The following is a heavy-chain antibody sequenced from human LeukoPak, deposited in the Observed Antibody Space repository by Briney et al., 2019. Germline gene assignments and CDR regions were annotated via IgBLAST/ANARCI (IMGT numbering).Heavy chain of an antibody. V-gene: IGHV3-30*02. J-gene: IGHJ4*02. D-gene: IGHD6-19*01. CDR3: AKVGEQWQLDY. Sequence: PGGSLRLSCTTSGFTFSDYGMHWVRQAPGKGLEWVAFIRYDGGTKYYTDSVKGRFTVSRDNSKNTLYLQMSSLRAEDTAVYYCAKVGEQWQLDYWGQGTLVTVSS. CDR1: GFTFSDYG. CDR2: IRYDGGTK.